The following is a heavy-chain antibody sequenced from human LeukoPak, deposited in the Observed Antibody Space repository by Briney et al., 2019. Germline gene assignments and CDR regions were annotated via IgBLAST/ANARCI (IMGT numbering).Heavy chain of an antibody. CDR1: GFTVSSNY. D-gene: IGHD3-16*02. J-gene: IGHJ4*02. V-gene: IGHV3-66*01. CDR2: IYSGGST. CDR3: AKDHNVWGSYRFQHFDY. Sequence: GGSLRLSCAASGFTVSSNYMSWVRQAPGKGLEWVSVIYSGGSTYYADSVKGRFTISRDNSKNTLYLQMNSLRAEDTAVYYCAKDHNVWGSYRFQHFDYWGQGTRVTVSS.